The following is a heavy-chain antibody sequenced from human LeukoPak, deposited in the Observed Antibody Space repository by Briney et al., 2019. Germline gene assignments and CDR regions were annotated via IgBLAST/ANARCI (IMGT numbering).Heavy chain of an antibody. V-gene: IGHV3-30-3*01. CDR3: ATADGVY. Sequence: GGSLRLSCAASGFTFSSYAMHWVRQAPGKGLEWVAVISYDGSNKYYADSVKGRFTISRDNSKNTLYLQMNSLRAEDTAVYYRATADGVYWGQGTLVTVSS. J-gene: IGHJ4*02. CDR2: ISYDGSNK. D-gene: IGHD3-16*01. CDR1: GFTFSSYA.